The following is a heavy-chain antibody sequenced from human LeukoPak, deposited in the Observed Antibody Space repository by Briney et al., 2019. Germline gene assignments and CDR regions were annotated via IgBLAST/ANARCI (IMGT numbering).Heavy chain of an antibody. CDR1: GFTFSSYA. D-gene: IGHD2-15*01. CDR3: ARGYCSNGSCYPVDY. J-gene: IGHJ4*02. CDR2: ISYDGSNK. Sequence: PGGSLRLSCAASGFTFSSYAMHWVRQAPGKGLEWVAVISYDGSNKYYADSVKGRFTISRDNSKNTLYLQMNSLRAEDTAVYYCARGYCSNGSCYPVDYWGQGTLVTVSS. V-gene: IGHV3-30*04.